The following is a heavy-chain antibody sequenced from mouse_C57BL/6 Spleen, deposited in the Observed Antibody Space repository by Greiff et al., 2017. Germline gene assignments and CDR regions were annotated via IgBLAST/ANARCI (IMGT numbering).Heavy chain of an antibody. CDR1: GYTFTDYE. CDR3: TRGGDYGSWFAY. J-gene: IGHJ3*01. Sequence: QVQLQQSGAELVRPGASVTMSCKASGYTFTDYEMHWVKQTPVHGLEWIGAIDPETGGNAYNQKFKGKAILTADKSSSTAYMELRSLTSEDSAVYYCTRGGDYGSWFAYWGQGTLVTVSA. V-gene: IGHV1-15*01. D-gene: IGHD2-13*01. CDR2: IDPETGGN.